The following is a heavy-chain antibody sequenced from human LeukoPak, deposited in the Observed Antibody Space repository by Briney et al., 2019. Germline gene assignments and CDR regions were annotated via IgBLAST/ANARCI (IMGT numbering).Heavy chain of an antibody. Sequence: GGALRLSCAASGFTFSSYGMRWVRQAPGEGLEWLSAISGSGGSTYYADSVQGRFTISRDNSKNTLYLQMSSLRAEDTAVYYCANSPKSDYWGQGTLVTVSS. CDR1: GFTFSSYG. CDR2: ISGSGGST. CDR3: ANSPKSDY. J-gene: IGHJ4*02. V-gene: IGHV3-23*01.